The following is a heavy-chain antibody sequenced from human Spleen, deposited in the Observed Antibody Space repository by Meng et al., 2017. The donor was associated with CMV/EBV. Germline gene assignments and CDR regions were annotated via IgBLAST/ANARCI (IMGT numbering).Heavy chain of an antibody. CDR2: IKQNGSEK. CDR3: ARVVMKGPFIYVHYYDSSSVAFDY. V-gene: IGHV3-7*01. Sequence: MSWVGQGPVKGREWVANIKQNGSEKYYVDSMKGRFTISRDNAKNSLYLQMNSLRGEDTAVYYCARVVMKGPFIYVHYYDSSSVAFDYWGQGTLVTVSS. D-gene: IGHD3-22*01. J-gene: IGHJ4*02.